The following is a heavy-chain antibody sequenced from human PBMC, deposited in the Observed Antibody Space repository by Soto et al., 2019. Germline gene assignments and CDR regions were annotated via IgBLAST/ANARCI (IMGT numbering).Heavy chain of an antibody. CDR3: ARDLKV. J-gene: IGHJ4*02. V-gene: IGHV3-30-3*01. CDR1: GFTFSSYA. Sequence: GGSLRLSCAASGFTFSSYAMHWVRQAPGKGLEWVAVISYDGSNKYYADSVKGRFTISRDNSKNTLYLQMNSLRAEDTAVYYCARDLKVWGQGTLVTVSS. CDR2: ISYDGSNK.